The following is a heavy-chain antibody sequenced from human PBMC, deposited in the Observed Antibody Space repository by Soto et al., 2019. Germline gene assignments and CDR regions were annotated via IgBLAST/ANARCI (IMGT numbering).Heavy chain of an antibody. CDR3: ARHVRETYRMDV. J-gene: IGHJ6*02. CDR1: GYSFTSYW. Sequence: GESLKISCKGSGYSFTSYWISWVRQMPGKGLEWMGRIDPSDSYTNYSPSFQGHVTISADKSISTAYLQWSSLKASDTAMYYGARHVRETYRMDVWGQGNTVTV. V-gene: IGHV5-10-1*01. CDR2: IDPSDSYT.